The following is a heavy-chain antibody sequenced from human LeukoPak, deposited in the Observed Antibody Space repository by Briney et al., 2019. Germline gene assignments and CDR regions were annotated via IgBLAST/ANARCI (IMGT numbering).Heavy chain of an antibody. V-gene: IGHV4-61*02. J-gene: IGHJ2*01. Sequence: PSETLSLTCTGSGGSISSGSYYWSWIRQPAGKGLEWIGRIYTSGSTNYNPSLKSRVTISVDTSKNQFSLKLSSVTAADTAVYYCARDEAAAADLWGRGTLVTVSS. D-gene: IGHD6-13*01. CDR1: GGSISSGSYY. CDR2: IYTSGST. CDR3: ARDEAAAADL.